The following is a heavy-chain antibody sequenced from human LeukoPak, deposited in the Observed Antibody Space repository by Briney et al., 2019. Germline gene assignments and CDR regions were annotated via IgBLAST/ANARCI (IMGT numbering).Heavy chain of an antibody. J-gene: IGHJ4*02. CDR3: ARFGGSSSRGFDY. CDR2: ISSSSSYI. Sequence: GGSLRFSCAASGFTFSSYSMNWVRQAPGKGLEWVSSISSSSSYIYYADSVKGRFTISRDNAKNSLYLQMNSLRAEDTAVYYCARFGGSSSRGFDYWGQGTLVTVSS. D-gene: IGHD6-6*01. CDR1: GFTFSSYS. V-gene: IGHV3-21*01.